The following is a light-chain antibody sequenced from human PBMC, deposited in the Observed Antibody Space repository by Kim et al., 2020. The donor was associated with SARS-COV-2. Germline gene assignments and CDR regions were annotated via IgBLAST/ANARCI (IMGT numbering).Light chain of an antibody. J-gene: IGKJ4*01. CDR1: QSVSSY. CDR3: QQRSNWLT. Sequence: CLNRGERATRSCRANQSVSSYLAGYQQKPGQGPRLVIYEASSGATGIPARFSGSGSGTDFTLTISSLGPEDFAVYYCQQRSNWLTFGGGTKVDIK. CDR2: EAS. V-gene: IGKV3-11*01.